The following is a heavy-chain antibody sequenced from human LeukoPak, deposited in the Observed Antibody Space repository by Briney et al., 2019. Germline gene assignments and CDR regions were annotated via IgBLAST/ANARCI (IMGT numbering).Heavy chain of an antibody. V-gene: IGHV3-30*18. D-gene: IGHD3-22*01. CDR1: GFTFSSFG. CDR2: ISYDGSYK. J-gene: IGHJ4*02. CDR3: AKRLGYYDSSEGYFDQ. Sequence: PGGSLRLSCAASGFTFSSFGMHWVRQAPGKGLEWVAVISYDGSYKNYVDAVKGRFTISRDISKNTLYLQMNSLRAEDTAVYYCAKRLGYYDSSEGYFDQWGQGTLVTVSS.